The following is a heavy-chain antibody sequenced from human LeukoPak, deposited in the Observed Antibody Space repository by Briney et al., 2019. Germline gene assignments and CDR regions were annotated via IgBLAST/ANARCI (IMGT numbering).Heavy chain of an antibody. CDR3: ARGQLGYCSGGSCYAFYGMDV. CDR2: ISSSSSYT. J-gene: IGHJ6*04. V-gene: IGHV3-11*06. Sequence: GGSLRLSCAASGFTFSDYYMSWIRQAPGKGLEWVSYISSSSSYTNYADSVKGRFTISRDNAKNSLYLQMNSLRAEDTAVYYCARGQLGYCSGGSCYAFYGMDVWGKGTTVIVSS. CDR1: GFTFSDYY. D-gene: IGHD2-15*01.